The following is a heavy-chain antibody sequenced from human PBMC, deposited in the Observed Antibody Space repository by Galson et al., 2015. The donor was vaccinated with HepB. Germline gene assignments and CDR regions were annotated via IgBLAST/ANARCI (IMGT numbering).Heavy chain of an antibody. D-gene: IGHD3-10*01. Sequence: SVKVSCKASGYVFTDFGISWVRQAPGQGAEWMGWVNTNTGNPTYAQGFAGRLVLSLDTSVSTAYLQISSLKAEDTAVFYCARTPNYDSGSYHNVWFDPWGQGTLVTVSS. CDR2: VNTNTGNP. J-gene: IGHJ5*02. V-gene: IGHV7-4-1*02. CDR3: ARTPNYDSGSYHNVWFDP. CDR1: GYVFTDFG.